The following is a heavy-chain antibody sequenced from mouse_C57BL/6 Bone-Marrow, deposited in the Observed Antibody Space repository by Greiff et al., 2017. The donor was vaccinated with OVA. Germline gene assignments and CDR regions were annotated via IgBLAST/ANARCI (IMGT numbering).Heavy chain of an antibody. CDR2: ISSGGSYT. CDR3: ARCGYDCSWFAY. Sequence: DVHLVESGGDLVKPGGSLKLSCAASGFTFSSYGMSWVRQTPDKRLEWVATISSGGSYTYYPDSVKGRFTISRDNAKNTLYLQMSSLKSEDTAMYDCARCGYDCSWFAYWGQGTLVTVSA. V-gene: IGHV5-6*01. CDR1: GFTFSSYG. D-gene: IGHD2-13*01. J-gene: IGHJ3*01.